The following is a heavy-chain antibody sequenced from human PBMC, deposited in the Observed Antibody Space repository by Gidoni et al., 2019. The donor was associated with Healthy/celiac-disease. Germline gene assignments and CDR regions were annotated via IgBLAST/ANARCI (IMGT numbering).Heavy chain of an antibody. D-gene: IGHD1-26*01. CDR2: INHSGST. V-gene: IGHV4-34*01. CDR3: ARSLLLPGNDAFDI. Sequence: QVQLQQWGAGLLKPSETLSLTCAVYVGSFSGYYWSWIRQPPGKGLEWIGEINHSGSTNYNPSLKSRVTISVDTSKNQFSLKLSSVTAADTAVYYCARSLLLPGNDAFDIWGQGTMVTVSS. CDR1: VGSFSGYY. J-gene: IGHJ3*02.